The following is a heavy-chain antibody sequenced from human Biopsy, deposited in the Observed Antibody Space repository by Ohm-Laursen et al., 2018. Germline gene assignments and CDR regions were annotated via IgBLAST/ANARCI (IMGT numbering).Heavy chain of an antibody. CDR3: ARSMLGASTGDDAFDV. CDR1: GGTFSNSA. J-gene: IGHJ3*01. CDR2: IIPIFNTA. D-gene: IGHD1-26*01. V-gene: IGHV1-69*06. Sequence: SSVKVSCKTSGGTFSNSAINWVRQAPGQGLEWMGGIIPIFNTAKDAQNFQGRVRMTADKSTNTAYMELTSLRSEDTAVYYCARSMLGASTGDDAFDVWGQGTLVTVSS.